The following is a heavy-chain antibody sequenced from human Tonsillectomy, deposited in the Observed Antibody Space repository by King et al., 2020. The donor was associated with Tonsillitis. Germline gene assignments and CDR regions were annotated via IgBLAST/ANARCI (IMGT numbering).Heavy chain of an antibody. CDR1: GFTFSSFG. CDR3: ARARGSGYHYY. CDR2: IWFDGSNK. Sequence: VQLVESGGGVVQPGRSLRLSCAASGFTFSSFGMHWVRPAPGKGLDWGAGIWFDGSNKYYADCVKGRFTISSYNSKNPLYRQMNSLRAEDTAVYYCARARGSGYHYYWGQGTLVTVSS. D-gene: IGHD5-12*01. V-gene: IGHV3-33*01. J-gene: IGHJ4*02.